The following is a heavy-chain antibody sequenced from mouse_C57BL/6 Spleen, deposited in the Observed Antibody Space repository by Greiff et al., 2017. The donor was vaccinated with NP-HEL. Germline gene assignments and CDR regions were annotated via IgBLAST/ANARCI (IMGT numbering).Heavy chain of an antibody. Sequence: EVKVVESEGGLVQPGSSMKLSCTASGFTFSDYYMAWVRQVPEKGLEWVANINYDGSSTYYLDALKSRFIISRDNAKNILYLQMSSLKSEDTATYYCARGPGSSVEDWYFDVWGTGTTVTVSS. D-gene: IGHD1-1*01. J-gene: IGHJ1*03. V-gene: IGHV5-16*01. CDR3: ARGPGSSVEDWYFDV. CDR2: INYDGSST. CDR1: GFTFSDYY.